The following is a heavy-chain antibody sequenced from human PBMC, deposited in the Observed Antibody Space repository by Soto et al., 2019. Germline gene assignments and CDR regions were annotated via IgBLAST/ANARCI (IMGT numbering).Heavy chain of an antibody. D-gene: IGHD3-10*01. CDR1: GFRFSDHY. Sequence: QVQLVESGGGLVEPGGSPRLSCTASGFRFSDHYMTWIRQAPGKGLEWVSKISSSGTTMYYADSVKGRFTVSRDNAKNSLYLEMNSLRAEDTAVYYCAGDPYYYGSAFWGQGTLVTVSS. CDR3: AGDPYYYGSAF. V-gene: IGHV3-11*01. CDR2: ISSSGTTM. J-gene: IGHJ4*02.